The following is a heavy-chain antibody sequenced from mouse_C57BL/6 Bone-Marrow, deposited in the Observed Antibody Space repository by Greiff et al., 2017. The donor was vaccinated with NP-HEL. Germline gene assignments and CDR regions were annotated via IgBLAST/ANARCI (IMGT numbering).Heavy chain of an antibody. D-gene: IGHD1-1*01. CDR3: TTDCYYGSSPLYYAMDY. CDR2: IDPENGDT. V-gene: IGHV14-4*01. J-gene: IGHJ4*01. Sequence: VQLQQSGAELVRPGASVKLSCTASGFNIKDDYMHWVKQRPEQGLEWIGWIDPENGDTEYASKFQGKATITADTSSNTAYLQLSSLTSEDTAVYYCTTDCYYGSSPLYYAMDYWGQGTSVTVSS. CDR1: GFNIKDDY.